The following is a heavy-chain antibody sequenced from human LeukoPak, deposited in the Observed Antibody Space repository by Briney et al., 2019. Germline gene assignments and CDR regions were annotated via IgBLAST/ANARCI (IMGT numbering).Heavy chain of an antibody. CDR3: AKKYCSGGSCYSDPIDY. D-gene: IGHD2-15*01. CDR1: GSTFSSYG. J-gene: IGHJ4*02. V-gene: IGHV3-33*06. Sequence: GRSLRLSCAASGSTFSSYGMHWVRQAQGKGLEWVAVIWYDGSNKHYADSVKGRFTISRDNSKNTLYLQINSLRAEDTAVYYCAKKYCSGGSCYSDPIDYWGQGTLVTVSS. CDR2: IWYDGSNK.